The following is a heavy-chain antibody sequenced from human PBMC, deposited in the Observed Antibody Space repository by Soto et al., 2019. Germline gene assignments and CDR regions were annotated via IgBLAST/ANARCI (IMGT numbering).Heavy chain of an antibody. CDR3: AREGAIVPRFFDP. D-gene: IGHD1-26*01. Sequence: QITLKESGPTLVKPTETLTLICTFSGFSLTTNGVGVDWIRQPPGKALEWLALIYWNDDKRYSPSLQSRLTITKDTSKNQVVFTMANLDPVDTATYYCAREGAIVPRFFDPWGQGILVTVSS. V-gene: IGHV2-5*01. J-gene: IGHJ5*02. CDR1: GFSLTTNGVG. CDR2: IYWNDDK.